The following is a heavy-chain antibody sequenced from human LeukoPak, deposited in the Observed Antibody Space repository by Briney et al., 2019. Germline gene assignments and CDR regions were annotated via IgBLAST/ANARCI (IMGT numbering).Heavy chain of an antibody. CDR2: ISGSGGST. V-gene: IGHV3-23*01. J-gene: IGHJ4*02. Sequence: PGGSLRLSCAASGFTFSSYAMSWVRQAPGKGLEWVSAISGSGGSTYYADSVKGRFTISRDNSKNTLYLQMNSLRAEDTAVYYCAKEFRDIAPYYYDSSGYPNWGQGTLVTVSS. CDR1: GFTFSSYA. D-gene: IGHD3-22*01. CDR3: AKEFRDIAPYYYDSSGYPN.